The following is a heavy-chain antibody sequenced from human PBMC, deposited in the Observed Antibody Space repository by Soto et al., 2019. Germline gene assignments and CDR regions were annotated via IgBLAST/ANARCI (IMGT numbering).Heavy chain of an antibody. V-gene: IGHV1-3*01. D-gene: IGHD2-21*02. Sequence: ASVKVSCKASGYTFTSYAMHWVRQAPGQRLEWMGWINAGNGNTKYSQKFQGRVTITRDTSASTAYMELSSLRSEDTAVYYCARSIVVVTVLDYWRQRTLVTVPS. CDR1: GYTFTSYA. CDR3: ARSIVVVTVLDY. CDR2: INAGNGNT. J-gene: IGHJ4*02.